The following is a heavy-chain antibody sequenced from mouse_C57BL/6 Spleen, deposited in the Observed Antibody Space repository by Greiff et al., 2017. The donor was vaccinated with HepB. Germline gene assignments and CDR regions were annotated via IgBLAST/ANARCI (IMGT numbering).Heavy chain of an antibody. V-gene: IGHV1-80*01. CDR1: GYAFSSYW. D-gene: IGHD1-1*01. CDR3: ARDKFDYYGSSYWYFDV. Sequence: VQLQQSGAELVKPGASVKISCKASGYAFSSYWMNWVKQRPGKGLEWIGQIYPGDGDTNYNGKFKGKATLTADKSSSTAYMHLSSLTSEDSSVYFCARDKFDYYGSSYWYFDVWGTGTTVTVSS. CDR2: IYPGDGDT. J-gene: IGHJ1*03.